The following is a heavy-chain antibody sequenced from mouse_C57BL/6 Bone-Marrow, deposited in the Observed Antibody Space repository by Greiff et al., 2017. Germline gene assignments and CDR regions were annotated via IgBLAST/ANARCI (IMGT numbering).Heavy chain of an antibody. CDR1: DSEVFPIAY. J-gene: IGHJ3*01. D-gene: IGHD2-1*01. CDR2: ILPSIGRT. Sequence: VQLQQSGSELRSPGSSVKLSCKDFDSEVFPIAYMSWVRQKPGHGFEWIGGILPSIGRTIYGEKFEDKATLDADTLSNTAYLELNSLTSEDSAIYDCARGLWYQDWFAYWGQGTLVTVSA. CDR3: ARGLWYQDWFAY. V-gene: IGHV15-2*01.